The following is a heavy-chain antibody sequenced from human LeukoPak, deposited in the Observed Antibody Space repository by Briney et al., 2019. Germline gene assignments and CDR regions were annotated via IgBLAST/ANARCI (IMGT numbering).Heavy chain of an antibody. Sequence: PSETLSLTWTVSGGSIRRGGYHWCWIRQPPGKDLEWIGYIYHSGSTYYNPSLKSRVTISVDRSKNQFSLKLSSVTAADTAVYYCARDSPQGSIDYWGQGTLVTVSS. J-gene: IGHJ4*02. CDR1: GGSIRRGGYH. CDR3: ARDSPQGSIDY. V-gene: IGHV4-30-2*01. CDR2: IYHSGST.